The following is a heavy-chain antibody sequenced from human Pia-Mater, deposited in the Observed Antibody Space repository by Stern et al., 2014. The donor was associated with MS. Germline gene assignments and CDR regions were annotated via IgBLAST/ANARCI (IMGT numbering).Heavy chain of an antibody. Sequence: EVQLVESGGGLVKPGGSLRLSCAASGFTFSSYSLNWVRQAPGKGLEWVSSISSSSSYIYYADSVKGRFTISRDNAKNSLYLQMNSLRAEDTAVYYCARDSYDSSDYSTHFDYWGQGTLVTVSS. V-gene: IGHV3-21*01. CDR3: ARDSYDSSDYSTHFDY. CDR2: ISSSSSYI. CDR1: GFTFSSYS. D-gene: IGHD3-22*01. J-gene: IGHJ4*02.